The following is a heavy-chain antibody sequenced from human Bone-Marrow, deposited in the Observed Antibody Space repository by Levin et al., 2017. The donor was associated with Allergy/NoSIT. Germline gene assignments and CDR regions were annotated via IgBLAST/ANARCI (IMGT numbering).Heavy chain of an antibody. J-gene: IGHJ6*02. Sequence: PSETLSLTCAASGFIFSHHGMHWVRQAPGKGLEWVAIIWFDGSNEFYLDSVKGRFTISRDNSKNTLHLEMNSLRAEDTAVYYCARELDNDNSPKRNRFFYFYGLDVWGQGTSVTVSS. V-gene: IGHV3-33*01. D-gene: IGHD4-23*01. CDR3: ARELDNDNSPKRNRFFYFYGLDV. CDR2: IWFDGSNE. CDR1: GFIFSHHG.